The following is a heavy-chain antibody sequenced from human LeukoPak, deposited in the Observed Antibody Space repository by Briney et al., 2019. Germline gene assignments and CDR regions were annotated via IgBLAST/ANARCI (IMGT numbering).Heavy chain of an antibody. V-gene: IGHV3-30*02. CDR1: GSTFSTYG. CDR3: AKDACSGGTCYGGWYCDL. Sequence: GGSLRLSCAASGSTFSTYGMHWVRQAPGKGLEWVAFMHYDGNIKYYADSVKGRFTISRDTSKNTLYLQMNSLRVEDTAVYYCAKDACSGGTCYGGWYCDLWGRGTLVTVSS. J-gene: IGHJ2*01. CDR2: MHYDGNIK. D-gene: IGHD2-15*01.